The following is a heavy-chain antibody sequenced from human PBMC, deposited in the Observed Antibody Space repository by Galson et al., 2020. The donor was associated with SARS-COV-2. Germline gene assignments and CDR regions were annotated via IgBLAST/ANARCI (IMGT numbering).Heavy chain of an antibody. CDR3: ARLMSRDGNYYFDY. J-gene: IGHJ4*02. D-gene: IGHD3-16*01. CDR1: GGSISSYY. CDR2: IYYSGST. V-gene: IGHV4-59*08. Sequence: SETLSLTCTVSGGSISSYYWSWIRQPPGKGLEWIGYIYYSGSTNYNPSLKSRVTISVDTSKNQFSLKLSSVTAADTAVYYCARLMSRDGNYYFDYWGQGTLVTVSS.